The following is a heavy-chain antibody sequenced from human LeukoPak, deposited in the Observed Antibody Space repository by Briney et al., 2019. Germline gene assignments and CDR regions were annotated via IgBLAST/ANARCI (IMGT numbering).Heavy chain of an antibody. J-gene: IGHJ4*02. D-gene: IGHD6-13*01. V-gene: IGHV3-30*18. Sequence: GGSLRLSCAASGFTFSSYGMHWVRQAPGKGLEWVAVISYDGSNKYYADSVKGRFTISRDSSKNTLYLQMNSLRAEDTAVYYCAKDMSSSWYAFDYWGQGTLVTVSS. CDR3: AKDMSSSWYAFDY. CDR1: GFTFSSYG. CDR2: ISYDGSNK.